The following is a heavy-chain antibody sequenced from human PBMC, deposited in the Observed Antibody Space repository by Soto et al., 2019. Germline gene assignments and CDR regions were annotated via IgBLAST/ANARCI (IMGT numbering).Heavy chain of an antibody. CDR3: ARDSDTAMAAFDY. Sequence: EVQLVESGGGLVQPGGSLRLSYAASGFTVSSNYMSWVRQAPGKGLEWVSVIYSGGSTYYADSVKGRFTISRDNSKNTLYLQMNSLRAEDTAVYYCARDSDTAMAAFDYWGQGTLVTVSS. CDR2: IYSGGST. V-gene: IGHV3-66*01. D-gene: IGHD5-18*01. J-gene: IGHJ4*02. CDR1: GFTVSSNY.